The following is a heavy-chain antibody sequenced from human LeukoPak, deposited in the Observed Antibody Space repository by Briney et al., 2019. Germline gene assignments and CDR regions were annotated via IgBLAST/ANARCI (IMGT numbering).Heavy chain of an antibody. Sequence: ASVKVSCKASGYTFTDYYMHWVRQAPGQGFEWMGWINPNDGDTNYAQEFQGRVTMTRDTSISTAHMEVSRLRSDDTAVYYCARANFLYCSSSTCLFDYWGQGTLVTVS. J-gene: IGHJ4*02. CDR3: ARANFLYCSSSTCLFDY. V-gene: IGHV1-2*02. CDR1: GYTFTDYY. CDR2: INPNDGDT. D-gene: IGHD2-2*01.